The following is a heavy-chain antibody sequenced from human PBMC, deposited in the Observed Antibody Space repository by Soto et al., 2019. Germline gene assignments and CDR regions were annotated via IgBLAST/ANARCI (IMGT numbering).Heavy chain of an antibody. J-gene: IGHJ4*01. V-gene: IGHV4-31*03. D-gene: IGHD3-3*01. Sequence: SETLSLTCTVSGGSIISGGYYWILIRQHPGKGLEWIGYIYYSGSTYYNPSLKSRVTISVDTSKNQFSLKLSSVTAADTAVYYCARGFFWSGYYPSYYFDYWGQGTLVTVSS. CDR3: ARGFFWSGYYPSYYFDY. CDR2: IYYSGST. CDR1: GGSIISGGYY.